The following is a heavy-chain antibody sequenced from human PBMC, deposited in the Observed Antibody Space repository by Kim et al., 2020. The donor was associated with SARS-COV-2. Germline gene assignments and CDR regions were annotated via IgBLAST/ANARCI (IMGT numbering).Heavy chain of an antibody. Sequence: GGSLRLSCAASGFTFSSYGMHWVRQAPGKGLEWVAVISYDGSNKYYADSVKGRFTISRDNSRNTLYLQMNSLRAEDTAVYYCAKGNSNPDWFDPWGQATLVTVSS. CDR3: AKGNSNPDWFDP. J-gene: IGHJ5*02. CDR2: ISYDGSNK. CDR1: GFTFSSYG. V-gene: IGHV3-30*18. D-gene: IGHD4-4*01.